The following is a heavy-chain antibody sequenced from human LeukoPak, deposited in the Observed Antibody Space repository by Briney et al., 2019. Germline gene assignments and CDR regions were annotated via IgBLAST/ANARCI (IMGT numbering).Heavy chain of an antibody. J-gene: IGHJ4*02. CDR3: ARETPDSSGWD. D-gene: IGHD6-19*01. CDR2: IKQDGSHK. V-gene: IGHV3-7*01. CDR1: GFTLRSNW. Sequence: TGGSLRLSCAASGFTLRSNWMSWVRQAPGKGLEWVANIKQDGSHKNYADSVKGRFTISRDNAKNSLYLQMNSLRAEDTTVYYCARETPDSSGWDWGQGTLVTVSS.